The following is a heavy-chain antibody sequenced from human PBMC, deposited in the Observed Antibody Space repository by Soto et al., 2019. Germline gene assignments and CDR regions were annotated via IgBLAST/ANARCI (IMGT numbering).Heavy chain of an antibody. Sequence: EVQLVESGGGLVKPGGSLRLSCAASGFTFSSYSMNWVRQAPGKGLEWVSSISSSSSYIDYADSVKGRFTISRDNAKNSLYLQMNSLRAEDTAVYYCARDGGSGSRWYENWFDPWGQGTLVTVSS. CDR2: ISSSSSYI. CDR1: GFTFSSYS. D-gene: IGHD6-19*01. V-gene: IGHV3-21*01. CDR3: ARDGGSGSRWYENWFDP. J-gene: IGHJ5*02.